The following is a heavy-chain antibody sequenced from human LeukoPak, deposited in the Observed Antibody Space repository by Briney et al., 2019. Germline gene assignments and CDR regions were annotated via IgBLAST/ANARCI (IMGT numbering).Heavy chain of an antibody. J-gene: IGHJ3*02. Sequence: GGSLRLSCAASGFTFSCYAMSWVRQAPGKGLEWVSAISGSGGSTYYADSVKGRFTISRDNSKNTLYLQMNSLRAEDTAVYYCAKVGTMIVVVDAFDIWGQGTMVTVSS. CDR2: ISGSGGST. V-gene: IGHV3-23*01. D-gene: IGHD3-22*01. CDR3: AKVGTMIVVVDAFDI. CDR1: GFTFSCYA.